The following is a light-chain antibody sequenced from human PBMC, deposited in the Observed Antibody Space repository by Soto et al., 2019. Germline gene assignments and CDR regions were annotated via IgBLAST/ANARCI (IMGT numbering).Light chain of an antibody. CDR2: DAS. CDR3: QQYGSSPIT. V-gene: IGKV3-20*01. CDR1: QSVSSSY. J-gene: IGKJ5*01. Sequence: EIVLTQSPGTLSLSPGERATLSCRASQSVSSSYLAWYQQKPGQAPRLLIYDASNRAAGIPDRFSGSGSGTDFTLTISRLESEDFALYYCQQYGSSPITFGQGTRLEIK.